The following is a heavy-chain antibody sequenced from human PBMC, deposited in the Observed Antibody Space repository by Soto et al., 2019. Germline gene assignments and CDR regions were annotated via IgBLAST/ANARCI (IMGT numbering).Heavy chain of an antibody. CDR3: ARDLRHYYDGPDY. CDR1: GFTFSSYA. V-gene: IGHV3-30-3*01. J-gene: IGHJ4*02. CDR2: ISYDGSNK. Sequence: GGSLRLSCAASGFTFSSYAMHWVRQAPGKGLEWVAVISYDGSNKYYADSVKGRFTISRDNSKNTLYPQMNSLRAEDTAVYYCARDLRHYYDGPDYWGQGTLVTVSS. D-gene: IGHD3-22*01.